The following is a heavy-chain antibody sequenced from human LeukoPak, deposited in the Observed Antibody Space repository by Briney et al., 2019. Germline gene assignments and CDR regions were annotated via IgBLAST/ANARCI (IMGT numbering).Heavy chain of an antibody. CDR3: AKGQIAAAGVYYFDY. CDR2: ISGSGVST. V-gene: IGHV3-23*01. D-gene: IGHD6-25*01. J-gene: IGHJ4*02. CDR1: GFSFSSYA. Sequence: GGSLRLSCAASGFSFSSYAMSWVRQAPGKGLEWVSAISGSGVSTYYADSVKGRFTISRDNSKNTLYLQMNSLRAEDTAVYYCAKGQIAAAGVYYFDYWGQGALVTVSS.